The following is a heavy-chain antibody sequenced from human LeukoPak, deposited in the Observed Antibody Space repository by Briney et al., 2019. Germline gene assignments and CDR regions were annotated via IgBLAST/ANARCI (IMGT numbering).Heavy chain of an antibody. V-gene: IGHV3-53*01. J-gene: IGHJ3*02. CDR1: GFSVSSNY. CDR2: MYSGGTT. D-gene: IGHD3-22*01. CDR3: ARGGNYYDRSGYYSGEALDI. Sequence: PGGSLRLSCAASGFSVSSNYMNWVRQAPGKGLEWVSVMYSGGTTYYADSVKGRFTLSRDKSENTLYLQMNSLRAQDTAVYYCARGGNYYDRSGYYSGEALDIWGQGTMVTVPS.